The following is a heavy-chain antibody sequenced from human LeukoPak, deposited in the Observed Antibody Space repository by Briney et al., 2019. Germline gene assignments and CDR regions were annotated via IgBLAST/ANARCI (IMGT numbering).Heavy chain of an antibody. Sequence: PSQTLSLTCAVSGGSISSGGYSWSWIRQPPGTGLEWIGYIYHSGSTYYNPSLKSRVTISVDRSKNQFSLKLSSVTAADTAVYYCARVGTMVRGYYYYGMDVWGQGTTVTVSS. CDR3: ARVGTMVRGYYYYGMDV. CDR2: IYHSGST. V-gene: IGHV4-30-2*01. D-gene: IGHD3-10*01. J-gene: IGHJ6*02. CDR1: GGSISSGGYS.